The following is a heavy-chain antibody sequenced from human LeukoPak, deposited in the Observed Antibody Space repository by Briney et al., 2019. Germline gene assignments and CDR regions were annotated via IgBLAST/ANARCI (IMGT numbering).Heavy chain of an antibody. D-gene: IGHD3-16*02. V-gene: IGHV6-1*01. CDR3: VQRFNYDYVWGSYR. CDR1: GDSVSSNSAA. Sequence: SQTLSLTCAISGDSVSSNSAAWNWIRQSPSRGLEWLGRTYYRSKWYNEYAISVKSRIIINPDTSKNRFSLKLSSVTAADTAVYYCVQRFNYDYVWGSYRWGQGTLVTVSS. CDR2: TYYRSKWYN. J-gene: IGHJ4*02.